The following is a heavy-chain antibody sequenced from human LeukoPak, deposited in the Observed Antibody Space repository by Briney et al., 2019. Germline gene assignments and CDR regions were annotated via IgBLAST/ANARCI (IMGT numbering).Heavy chain of an antibody. D-gene: IGHD6-6*01. CDR3: ARDSAYSSSSGQTDY. V-gene: IGHV1-18*01. Sequence: ASVKVSCKASGYTFTSHGISWVRQAPGQGLEWMGWISAYNGNTNHAQKVQGRVTMTTDTSTSTAHMELRSLRSDDTAVYYCARDSAYSSSSGQTDYWGQGTLVTVSS. CDR1: GYTFTSHG. J-gene: IGHJ4*02. CDR2: ISAYNGNT.